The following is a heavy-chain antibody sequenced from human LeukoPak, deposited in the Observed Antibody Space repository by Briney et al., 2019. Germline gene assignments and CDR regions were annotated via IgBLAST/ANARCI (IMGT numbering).Heavy chain of an antibody. Sequence: QTGGSLRLSCVASGFTFSSYDMNWVRQAPGKGLEWVSYISARSTIIYYADSVKGRFTVSRDEAKNSMYLQMNSLRDEDTAIYYCARDAGSSWYWGALDMWGQGTVVIVSS. CDR2: ISARSTII. D-gene: IGHD6-13*01. CDR1: GFTFSSYD. J-gene: IGHJ3*02. V-gene: IGHV3-48*02. CDR3: ARDAGSSWYWGALDM.